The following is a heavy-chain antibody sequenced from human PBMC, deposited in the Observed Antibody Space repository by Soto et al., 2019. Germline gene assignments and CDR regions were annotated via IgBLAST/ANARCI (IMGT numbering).Heavy chain of an antibody. CDR3: ARWRSSTSQRDYYYYYGMDV. D-gene: IGHD2-2*01. V-gene: IGHV4-31*03. CDR1: GGSSSSGGYY. Sequence: QVQLQESGPGLVKPSQTLSLTCTVSGGSSSSGGYYWSWIRQHPVKGLDWIGYIYYSGSTYYNPSLKSRVTISVDTSKNQFSLKLSSVTAADTAVYYCARWRSSTSQRDYYYYYGMDVWGQGTTVTVSS. CDR2: IYYSGST. J-gene: IGHJ6*02.